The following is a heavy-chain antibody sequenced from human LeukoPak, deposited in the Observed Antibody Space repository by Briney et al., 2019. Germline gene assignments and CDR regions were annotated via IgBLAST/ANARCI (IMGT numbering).Heavy chain of an antibody. V-gene: IGHV4-30-4*01. CDR3: ARRSPYYDFWSGYPRGYYFDY. J-gene: IGHJ4*02. CDR2: IYYSGST. Sequence: SETLSLTCTVSGGSISSGDYYWRWIRQPPGKGLEWIAYIYYSGSTYYNPSLNSRITISVDTSKNQFSLKLSSVTAADTAVYYCARRSPYYDFWSGYPRGYYFDYWGQGTLVTVSS. CDR1: GGSISSGDYY. D-gene: IGHD3-3*01.